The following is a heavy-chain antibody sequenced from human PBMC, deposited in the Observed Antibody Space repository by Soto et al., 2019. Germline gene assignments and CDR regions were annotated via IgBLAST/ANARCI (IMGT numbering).Heavy chain of an antibody. Sequence: EVQLVESGGGLVQPGMSLRLSCAASGFTFSTYSMHWVRQAPGKGLEWIAYITKGSKTIYYADSVKGRFTISRDNAKNSLYLQMNSLRAEDTAVYYCARDQGYGYGMDVWGQGTTVTVSS. D-gene: IGHD4-17*01. CDR2: ITKGSKTI. J-gene: IGHJ6*02. CDR3: ARDQGYGYGMDV. V-gene: IGHV3-48*01. CDR1: GFTFSTYS.